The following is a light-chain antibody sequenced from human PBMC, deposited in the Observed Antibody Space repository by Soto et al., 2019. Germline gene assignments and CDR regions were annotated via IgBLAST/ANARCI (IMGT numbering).Light chain of an antibody. CDR3: QQRSSWPWT. CDR1: QSVSTY. CDR2: DAS. J-gene: IGKJ1*01. V-gene: IGKV3-11*01. Sequence: EILLTQSPATLSLSPGERVTLSCRASQSVSTYLAWYQQKPGQAPRLLIYDASNRATDIPARFSGSGSATDFTLTIDNLGPEDFAVYYCQQRSSWPWTFGQGTKVDIK.